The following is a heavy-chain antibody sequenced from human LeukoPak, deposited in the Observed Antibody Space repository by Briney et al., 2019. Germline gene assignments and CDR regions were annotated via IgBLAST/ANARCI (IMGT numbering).Heavy chain of an antibody. CDR1: GYTFTSCY. CDR2: INPSGGST. Sequence: VASVKVSCKASGYTFTSCYMHWVRQAPGQGLEWMGIINPSGGSTSYAQKFQGRVTMTRDTSTSTVYMELSSLRSGDTALYYCAKDLKLRYSGNYRRPYDAFDIWGQGTMVTVSS. V-gene: IGHV1-46*01. CDR3: AKDLKLRYSGNYRRPYDAFDI. J-gene: IGHJ3*02. D-gene: IGHD1-26*01.